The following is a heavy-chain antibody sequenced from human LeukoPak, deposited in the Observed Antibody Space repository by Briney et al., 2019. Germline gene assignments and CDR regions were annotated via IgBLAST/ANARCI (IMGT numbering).Heavy chain of an antibody. CDR2: INYDGTDT. V-gene: IGHV3-74*01. CDR1: GFTFSNYW. D-gene: IGHD3-3*01. CDR3: PRGRFSHGCDI. J-gene: IGHJ3*02. Sequence: GGSLRLSCVASGFTFSNYWIHWVRQVPGKGLVWVSHINYDGTDTIYAKSVKGRFTVSRDNGKNTVYLQMNSLRAEDTAVYYCPRGRFSHGCDIWGEGTMVTVSS.